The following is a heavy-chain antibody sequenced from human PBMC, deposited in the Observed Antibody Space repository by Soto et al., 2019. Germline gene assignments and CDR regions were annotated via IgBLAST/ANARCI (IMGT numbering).Heavy chain of an antibody. CDR3: AKGQKWELPLDS. Sequence: PGGSLRLSXAASGFTFSSYAMSWVRQAPGKGLEWVSSFSGTNSNTYYAASVKGRFTISRDNSKNTLYLQMNSLRVEDTAVYHCAKGQKWELPLDSWGQGTQVTVSS. CDR2: FSGTNSNT. V-gene: IGHV3-23*01. J-gene: IGHJ4*02. CDR1: GFTFSSYA. D-gene: IGHD1-26*01.